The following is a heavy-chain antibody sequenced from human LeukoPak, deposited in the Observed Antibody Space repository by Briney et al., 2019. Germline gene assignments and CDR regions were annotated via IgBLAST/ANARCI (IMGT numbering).Heavy chain of an antibody. V-gene: IGHV3-7*01. CDR3: ARCSGWAFKN. CDR2: INQDGSEK. CDR1: GFPFSSYG. D-gene: IGHD6-19*01. Sequence: GGSLRLSCAASGFPFSSYGMHWARQAPGKGLEWVGNINQDGSEKNYVDSVKGRFTISRDSAKNSLYLQMDSLRAEDTAVYYCARCSGWAFKNWGQGTLVTVSS. J-gene: IGHJ4*02.